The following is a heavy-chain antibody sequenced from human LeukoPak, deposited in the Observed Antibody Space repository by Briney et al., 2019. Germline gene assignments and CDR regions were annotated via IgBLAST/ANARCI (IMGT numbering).Heavy chain of an antibody. Sequence: SETLSLTCTVSGGSISSGGYYWSWIRQHPGKGLEWIGYIYYSGSTYYNPSLKSRVTISVDTSKNQFSLKLSSVTAADTAVYYCARDQSRAALDYWGQGTLVTVSS. CDR1: GGSISSGGYY. V-gene: IGHV4-31*03. J-gene: IGHJ4*02. CDR3: ARDQSRAALDY. CDR2: IYYSGST. D-gene: IGHD6-6*01.